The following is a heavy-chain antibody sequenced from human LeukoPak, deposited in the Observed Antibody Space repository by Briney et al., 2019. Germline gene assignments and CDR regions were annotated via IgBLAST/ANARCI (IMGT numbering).Heavy chain of an antibody. J-gene: IGHJ2*01. CDR2: ISAYNGNT. CDR1: GYTFTSYG. V-gene: IGHV1-18*01. D-gene: IGHD6-13*01. Sequence: GASVKVSCKASGYTFTSYGISWVRQAPGQGLEWMGWISAYNGNTNYAQKLQGRVTMTTDTSTSTAYMELRSLRSDDTAVYYCARDRAAAGDWYFDLWGRGTLVTVSS. CDR3: ARDRAAAGDWYFDL.